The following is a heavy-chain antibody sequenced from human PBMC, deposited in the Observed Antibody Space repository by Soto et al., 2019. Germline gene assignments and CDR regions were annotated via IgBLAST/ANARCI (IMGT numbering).Heavy chain of an antibody. J-gene: IGHJ3*02. CDR1: AFTFRSYA. D-gene: IGHD2-2*01. Sequence: EEQLLESGGGLVRPGGSLRLSCAASAFTFRSYAMSWVRQAPGKGLEWVSAITASADTTYYADSVKGRFTISRDNSKNTLYLRMNSLRAEDTAVYYCAKVRSRRDCTSTSCLGAFDMWGQGTMVTVS. CDR3: AKVRSRRDCTSTSCLGAFDM. V-gene: IGHV3-23*01. CDR2: ITASADTT.